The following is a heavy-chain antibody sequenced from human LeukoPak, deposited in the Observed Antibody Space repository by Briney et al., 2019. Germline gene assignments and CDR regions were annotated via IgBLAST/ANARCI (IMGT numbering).Heavy chain of an antibody. D-gene: IGHD3-16*02. CDR1: GFTFSSYW. V-gene: IGHV3-7*01. Sequence: PGGSLRLSCAASGFTFSSYWMSWVRQAPGKGLEWVANIKKDGSEKYYVDSVKGRFTISRDNAKTSLYLQMNSLRAEDTALYYCARDRGGIGYYMDVWGKGTTVTVSS. CDR2: IKKDGSEK. CDR3: ARDRGGIGYYMDV. J-gene: IGHJ6*03.